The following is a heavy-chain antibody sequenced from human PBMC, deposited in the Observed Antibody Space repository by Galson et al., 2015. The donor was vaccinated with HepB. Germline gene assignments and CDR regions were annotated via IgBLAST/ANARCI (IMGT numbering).Heavy chain of an antibody. CDR2: TNPNSGGT. J-gene: IGHJ6*01. D-gene: IGHD2-15*01. V-gene: IGHV1-2*02. CDR1: GYSFIAHY. CDR3: ARGMGYRGSIYSMDV. Sequence: SVKVSCKASGYSFIAHYLHWARQAPGQGLEWMGWTNPNSGGTNYAQNFQGRFTITRDTSINTLYMELNRLRSDDTAVYYCARGMGYRGSIYSMDVWGQGTTVIVSS.